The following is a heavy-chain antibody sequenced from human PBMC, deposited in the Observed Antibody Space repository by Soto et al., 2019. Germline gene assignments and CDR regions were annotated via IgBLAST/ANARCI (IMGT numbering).Heavy chain of an antibody. CDR1: GGSFSCYY. D-gene: IGHD2-21*02. CDR3: ARGTYCGGDCYRPRGRWFDP. CDR2: INHSGST. J-gene: IGHJ5*02. Sequence: PSETLSLTCADYGGSFSCYYWIWIRQPPGKGLEWIGEINHSGSTNYNPSLKSRVTISVDTSKNQFSLKLSSVTAADTAVYYCARGTYCGGDCYRPRGRWFDPWGQGTLVTVSS. V-gene: IGHV4-34*01.